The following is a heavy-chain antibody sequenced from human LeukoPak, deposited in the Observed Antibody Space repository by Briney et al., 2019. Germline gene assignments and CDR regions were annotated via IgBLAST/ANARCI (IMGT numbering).Heavy chain of an antibody. CDR3: ARDHLANLANRLFDP. D-gene: IGHD1-14*01. V-gene: IGHV4-38-2*02. CDR1: GYSISSDYY. Sequence: PSETLSLTCTVSGYSISSDYYWGWIRQPPGKGLEWIGSVHHSGRTYYNPSLKSRVTISVDTSKNQFSLKLNSVTAADTAVYYCARDHLANLANRLFDPWGQGSLVTVSS. CDR2: VHHSGRT. J-gene: IGHJ5*02.